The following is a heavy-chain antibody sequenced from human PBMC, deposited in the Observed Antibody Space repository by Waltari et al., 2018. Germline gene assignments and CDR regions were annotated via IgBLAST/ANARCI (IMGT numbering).Heavy chain of an antibody. J-gene: IGHJ3*02. V-gene: IGHV3-21*01. CDR3: ARDRIRSDAFDI. CDR2: ISCSSSYI. D-gene: IGHD3-10*01. CDR1: GFTFSSYS. Sequence: EVQLVESGGGLVKPGGSLRLSCAASGFTFSSYSMNWVRQAPGKWLEWVSSISCSSSYIYYADSVKGRFTISRDNAKNSLYLQMNSLRAEDTAVYYCARDRIRSDAFDIWGQGTMVTVSS.